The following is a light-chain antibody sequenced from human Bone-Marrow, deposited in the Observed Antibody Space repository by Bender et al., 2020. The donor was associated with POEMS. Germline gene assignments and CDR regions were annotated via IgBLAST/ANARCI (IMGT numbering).Light chain of an antibody. CDR3: SSYASTSTLA. Sequence: QSALTQPASMSGSPGQSITISCTGTSSDVGKYDLVAWYQQHPGKAPKLIIYEARKRPSGVSNRFSGSKSGNTASLTISGLQTEDEADYYCSSYASTSTLAFGGGTKLTVL. CDR2: EAR. J-gene: IGLJ2*01. V-gene: IGLV2-23*01. CDR1: SSDVGKYDL.